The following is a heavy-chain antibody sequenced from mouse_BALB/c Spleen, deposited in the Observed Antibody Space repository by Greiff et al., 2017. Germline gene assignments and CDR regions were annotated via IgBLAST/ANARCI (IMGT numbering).Heavy chain of an antibody. D-gene: IGHD1-1*01. J-gene: IGHJ2*01. CDR1: GFTFSSYA. Sequence: EVHLVESGGGLVQPGGSLKLSCAASGFTFSSYAMSWVRQTPEKRLEWVASISSGGSTYYPDSVKGRFTISRDNARNILYLQMSSLRSEDTAMYYCARGITTVVAGRYYFDYWGQGTTLTVSS. CDR2: ISSGGST. V-gene: IGHV5-6-5*01. CDR3: ARGITTVVAGRYYFDY.